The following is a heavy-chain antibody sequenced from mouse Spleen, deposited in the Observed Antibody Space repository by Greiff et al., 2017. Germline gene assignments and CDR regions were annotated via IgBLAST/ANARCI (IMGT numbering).Heavy chain of an antibody. V-gene: IGHV14-4*01. D-gene: IGHD4-1*01. CDR3: TLTGTWGYFDV. Sequence: VQLQQSGAELVRPGASVKLSCTASGFNIKDDYMHWVKQRPEQGLEWIGWIDPENGDTEYASKFQGKATITADTSSNTAYLQLSSLTSEDTAVYYCTLTGTWGYFDVWGTGTTVTVSS. J-gene: IGHJ1*03. CDR1: GFNIKDDY. CDR2: IDPENGDT.